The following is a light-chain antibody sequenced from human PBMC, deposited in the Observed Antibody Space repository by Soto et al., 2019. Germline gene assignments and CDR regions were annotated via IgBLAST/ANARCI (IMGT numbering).Light chain of an antibody. CDR2: DVS. V-gene: IGKV3-20*01. CDR3: QQYGGSPRT. Sequence: ETVLTQSPGTLSLSPGEGATLSCRASQIVRSNYLAWYQQKPGQAPRLLIYDVSSRATGIPDRFSGSGSGTDFTLTISRLEPEDFAVYYCQQYGGSPRTFGQGTKVEIK. J-gene: IGKJ1*01. CDR1: QIVRSNY.